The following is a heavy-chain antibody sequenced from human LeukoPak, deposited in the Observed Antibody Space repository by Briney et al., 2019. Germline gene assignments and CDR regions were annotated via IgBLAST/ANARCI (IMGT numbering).Heavy chain of an antibody. CDR2: ISSSSSYI. CDR1: GFTFSSYS. D-gene: IGHD3-3*01. CDR3: ARDYDFWSGYYRGFDY. V-gene: IGHV3-21*01. Sequence: PGGPLRLSCAASGFTFSSYSMNWVRQAPGKGLEWVSSISSSSSYIYYADSVKGRFTISRDNAKNSLYLQMNSLRAEDTAVYYCARDYDFWSGYYRGFDYWGQGTLVTVSS. J-gene: IGHJ4*02.